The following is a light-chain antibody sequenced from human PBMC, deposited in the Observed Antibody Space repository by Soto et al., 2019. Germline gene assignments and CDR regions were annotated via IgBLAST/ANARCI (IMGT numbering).Light chain of an antibody. CDR1: QTIDSW. J-gene: IGKJ1*01. V-gene: IGKV1-5*01. CDR3: QQYDSYWT. Sequence: DIQMTQSPSTLCASVGDRVTITCRASQTIDSWLAWYQQKPGKAPKLLIYGASSLESGVPSRFSGSGSETEFTLTISSLQPDDFATYYCQQYDSYWTFGQGTKVDVK. CDR2: GAS.